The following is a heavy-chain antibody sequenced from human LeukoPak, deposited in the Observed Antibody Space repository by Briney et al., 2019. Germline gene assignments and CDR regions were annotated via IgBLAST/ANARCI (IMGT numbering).Heavy chain of an antibody. CDR1: GFTFGDYA. V-gene: IGHV3-49*04. J-gene: IGHJ4*02. Sequence: GGSLRLSCTASGFTFGDYAMSWVGQAPGKGLEWGGVIRSKGYGGTTEYAASVRGRFTISRDDSKSIAYLQMSSLQTEDTAVYYCTRGQYANLFWGQGTLVTVSS. CDR2: IRSKGYGGTT. CDR3: TRGQYANLF. D-gene: IGHD2-2*01.